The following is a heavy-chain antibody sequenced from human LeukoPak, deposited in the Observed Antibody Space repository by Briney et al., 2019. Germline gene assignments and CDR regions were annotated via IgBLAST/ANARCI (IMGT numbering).Heavy chain of an antibody. V-gene: IGHV1-69*13. Sequence: ASVKVSCKASGGTFSSYAISWVRQAPGQGLEWMGGIIPIFGTANYAQKFQGRVTITADESTSTAYMELRSLRSDDTAVYYCARDREEWLLPYYFDYWGQGTLVTVSS. D-gene: IGHD3-22*01. CDR2: IIPIFGTA. J-gene: IGHJ4*02. CDR3: ARDREEWLLPYYFDY. CDR1: GGTFSSYA.